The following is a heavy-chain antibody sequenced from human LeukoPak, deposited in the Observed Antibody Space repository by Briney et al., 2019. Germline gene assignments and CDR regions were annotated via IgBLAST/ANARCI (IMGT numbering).Heavy chain of an antibody. CDR3: AGGSQWLVFDY. CDR1: GGSISSKY. J-gene: IGHJ4*02. CDR2: INYSGST. Sequence: PSETLSLTCSVSGGSISSKYWSWIRQPPGKGLEWIGYINYSGSTNYNPSLKSRVTISVDTSENQLSMKLSSVAAADTAVYYCAGGSQWLVFDYWGQGSLVTVSS. D-gene: IGHD6-19*01. V-gene: IGHV4-59*01.